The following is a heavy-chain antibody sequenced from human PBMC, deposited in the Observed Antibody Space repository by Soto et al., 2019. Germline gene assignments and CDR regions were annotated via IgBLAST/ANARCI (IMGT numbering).Heavy chain of an antibody. CDR3: ARTPADFWSGYYTAYYYYGMDV. CDR2: IYPGDSDT. V-gene: IGHV5-51*01. D-gene: IGHD3-3*01. J-gene: IGHJ6*02. Sequence: LGESLKISCKGSGYSFTSYWIGWGRQMPGKGLEWMGIIYPGDSDTRYSPSFQGQVTISADKSISTAYLQWSSLKASDTAMYYCARTPADFWSGYYTAYYYYGMDVWGQGTTVTVSS. CDR1: GYSFTSYW.